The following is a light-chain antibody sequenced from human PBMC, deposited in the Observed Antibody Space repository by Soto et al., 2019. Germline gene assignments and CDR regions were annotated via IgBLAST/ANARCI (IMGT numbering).Light chain of an antibody. CDR2: GAS. J-gene: IGKJ4*01. Sequence: DIVLTQSPGTLSLSPGARATLSCRASQSVNNTFLAWYQQKPGQPPRLLIYGASSRATGLPDRFSGSGSGTDFTLTINRLDPEDFAVYYCQHYVTYPLTFGEGTKVEIK. CDR1: QSVNNTF. CDR3: QHYVTYPLT. V-gene: IGKV3-20*01.